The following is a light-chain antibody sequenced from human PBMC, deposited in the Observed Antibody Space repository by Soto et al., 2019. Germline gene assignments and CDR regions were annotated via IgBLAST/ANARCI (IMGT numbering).Light chain of an antibody. CDR2: DVN. V-gene: IGLV2-14*03. CDR3: TSWTTSTTMI. CDR1: SRDIGAYNF. J-gene: IGLJ2*01. Sequence: QSVLTQPASVSGSPGQSITISCTGPSRDIGAYNFVSWYQQHPGKAPKLMLYDVNIRPSGVSNRFSGSKSGNTASLTISGLQAEDEADYYCTSWTTSTTMIFGGGTKLTVL.